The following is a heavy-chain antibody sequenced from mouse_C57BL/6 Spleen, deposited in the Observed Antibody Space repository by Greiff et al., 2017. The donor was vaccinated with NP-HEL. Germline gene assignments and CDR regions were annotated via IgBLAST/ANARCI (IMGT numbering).Heavy chain of an antibody. CDR1: GFTFSDYY. J-gene: IGHJ2*01. V-gene: IGHV5-16*01. Sequence: EVKLVESEGGLVQPGSSMKLSCTASGFTFSDYYMAWVRQFPEKGLEWVANINYDGSSTYYLDSLNSRFIISRDNAKNILYLQMSSLKSEDTATYYCARTDYGGYDYWGQGTTLTVAS. CDR2: INYDGSST. CDR3: ARTDYGGYDY. D-gene: IGHD2-4*01.